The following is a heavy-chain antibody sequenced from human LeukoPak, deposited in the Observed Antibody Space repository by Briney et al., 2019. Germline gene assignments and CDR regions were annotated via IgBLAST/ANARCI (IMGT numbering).Heavy chain of an antibody. D-gene: IGHD3-10*02. CDR2: ISSSGSTI. CDR1: GFTFSSYE. CDR3: AELGITMIGGV. Sequence: GGSLRLSCSASGFTFSSYEMNWFRQAPGKGLELGSYISSSGSTIYYADSVKGRFTISRDNAKKSVYLQMNSLRAEDTAVYYCAELGITMIGGVWGKGTTVTISS. J-gene: IGHJ6*04. V-gene: IGHV3-48*03.